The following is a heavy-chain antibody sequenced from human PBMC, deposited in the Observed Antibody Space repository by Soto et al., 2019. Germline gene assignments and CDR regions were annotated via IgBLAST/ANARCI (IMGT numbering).Heavy chain of an antibody. CDR2: IFYSGTT. CDR3: ARDRIAVSGPFDY. V-gene: IGHV4-61*01. D-gene: IGHD6-19*01. Sequence: SETLSLTCTVSGGSVNSGSYYWCWLRKPPGMGLEWIGYIFYSGTTNYNPSLKSRVTSSLDISKNQFSLQLSSVTPEDTAVYCCARDRIAVSGPFDYWGQGTLVTVS. CDR1: GGSVNSGSYY. J-gene: IGHJ4*02.